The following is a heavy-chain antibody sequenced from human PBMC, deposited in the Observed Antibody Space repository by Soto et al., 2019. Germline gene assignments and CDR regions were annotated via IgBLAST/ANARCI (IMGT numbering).Heavy chain of an antibody. CDR2: INPNSGGT. D-gene: IGHD6-19*01. Sequence: ASVKVSCKASGYTFTGYYMHWVRQAPGQGLEWMGWINPNSGGTNYAQKFQGWVTMTRDTSISTAYMELSRLRSDDTAVYYCAREPYPTNPGSGPVYDYWGQGTLVTVSS. CDR1: GYTFTGYY. CDR3: AREPYPTNPGSGPVYDY. V-gene: IGHV1-2*04. J-gene: IGHJ4*02.